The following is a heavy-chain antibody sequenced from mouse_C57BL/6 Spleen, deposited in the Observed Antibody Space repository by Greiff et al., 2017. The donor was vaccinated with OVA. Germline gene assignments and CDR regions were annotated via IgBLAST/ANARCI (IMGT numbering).Heavy chain of an antibody. CDR1: GFTFTDYY. Sequence: EVQRVESGGGLVQPGGSLSLSCAASGFTFTDYYMSWVRQPPGKALEWLGFIRNKANGYTTEYSASVKGRFTISRDNSQSILYLQMNALRAEDSATYYCARSYYYGTDYWGQGTTLTVSS. CDR3: ARSYYYGTDY. D-gene: IGHD1-1*01. J-gene: IGHJ2*01. V-gene: IGHV7-3*01. CDR2: IRNKANGYTT.